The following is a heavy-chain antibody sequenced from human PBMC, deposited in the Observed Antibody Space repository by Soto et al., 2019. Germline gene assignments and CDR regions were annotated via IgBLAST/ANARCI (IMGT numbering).Heavy chain of an antibody. Sequence: QVQLQESGPGVLKPSETLSLTCTVSGGSITSSYWCWIRQPPGKGLEWIAYVDYSGNTNYNPSLESRVTILVDTTKNQFSLRLTSVIAADTAVYYCARSVMHQWLVHDAFDIWGQGTLVTVSS. CDR1: GGSITSSY. CDR2: VDYSGNT. J-gene: IGHJ3*02. D-gene: IGHD6-19*01. CDR3: ARSVMHQWLVHDAFDI. V-gene: IGHV4-59*01.